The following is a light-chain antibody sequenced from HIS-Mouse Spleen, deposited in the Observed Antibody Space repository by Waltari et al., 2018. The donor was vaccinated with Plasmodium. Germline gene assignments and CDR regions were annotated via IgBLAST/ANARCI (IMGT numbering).Light chain of an antibody. CDR1: QSISSY. CDR2: AAA. V-gene: IGKV1-39*01. CDR3: QQSYSTPPT. J-gene: IGKJ4*01. Sequence: DIQMTQSPSSLSASVGDRVTITCRASQSISSYLNWYQQKPGQAPKLLIYAAASLQSGVPSRFRGSGSGTDFTLTIISLQPEDFATYYCQQSYSTPPTFGGGTKVEIK.